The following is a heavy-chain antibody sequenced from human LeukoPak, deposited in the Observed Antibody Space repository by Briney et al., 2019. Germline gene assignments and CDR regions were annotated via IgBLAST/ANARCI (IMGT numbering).Heavy chain of an antibody. CDR1: GGSISSGDYP. CDR2: IFHTGHT. D-gene: IGHD3-10*01. J-gene: IGHJ4*02. V-gene: IGHV4-30-2*01. Sequence: SETLSLTCGVSGGSISSGDYPWSWIRQPPGKGLKWIGYIFHTGHTSYNPSLKSRVTISVDMSKNQLSLKLSSVTAADTAVYYCARGFYGSGSQFDYWGQGTLVTVSS. CDR3: ARGFYGSGSQFDY.